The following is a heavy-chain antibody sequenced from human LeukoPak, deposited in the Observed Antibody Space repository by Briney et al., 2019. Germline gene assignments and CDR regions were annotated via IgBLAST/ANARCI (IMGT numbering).Heavy chain of an antibody. D-gene: IGHD3-9*01. CDR1: GFTLSSYA. CDR3: AKGGRYDILTGYSV. J-gene: IGHJ4*02. CDR2: ISGSGGST. Sequence: GGSLRLSCAASGFTLSSYAMSWVRQAPGKGLEWVSAISGSGGSTYYADSVKGRFTISRDNSKNTLYLQMNSLRAEDTAVYYCAKGGRYDILTGYSVWGQGTLVTVSS. V-gene: IGHV3-23*01.